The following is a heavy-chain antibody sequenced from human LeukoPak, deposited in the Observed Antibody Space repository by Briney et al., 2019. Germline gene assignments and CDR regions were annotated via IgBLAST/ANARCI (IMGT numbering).Heavy chain of an antibody. V-gene: IGHV3-43*02. CDR3: AKDIGSSGWYQY. J-gene: IGHJ4*02. CDR1: GFTFDDYV. Sequence: AGGSLRLSCAASGFTFDDYVMHWVRQAPGKGLEWVSLISGDGGSAYYGDSVKGRFAISRDNSKNSLYLQMNSLRTEDTALYYCAKDIGSSGWYQYWGQGSLVTVST. D-gene: IGHD6-19*01. CDR2: ISGDGGSA.